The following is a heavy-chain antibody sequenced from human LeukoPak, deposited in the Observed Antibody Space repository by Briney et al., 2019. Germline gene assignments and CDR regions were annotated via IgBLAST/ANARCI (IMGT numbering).Heavy chain of an antibody. J-gene: IGHJ4*02. Sequence: PGRSLRLSCAASGFTFDDYAMHWVRQAPGKGLEWVSGISWNSGDIGYADSVKGRFSISRDNAKNSLYLHMSSLRPEDTAFYYCVKDMRCSSTSCFYFDNWGQGTLVTVSS. CDR1: GFTFDDYA. V-gene: IGHV3-9*01. CDR3: VKDMRCSSTSCFYFDN. D-gene: IGHD2-2*01. CDR2: ISWNSGDI.